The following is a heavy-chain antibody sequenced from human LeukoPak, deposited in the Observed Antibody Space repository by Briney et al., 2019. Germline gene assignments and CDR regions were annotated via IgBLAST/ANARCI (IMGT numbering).Heavy chain of an antibody. J-gene: IGHJ4*02. CDR2: IYSGRP. Sequence: PSETLSLTCTVSGGSIRSYYWSWIRQPPGKGLEWIGHIYSGRPKYNPSLESRVTISVDTSKNQFSLKLSSVTAADTAVYYCARHRGSSGWYYFDYWGQGTLVTDSS. CDR1: GGSIRSYY. D-gene: IGHD6-19*01. V-gene: IGHV4-59*08. CDR3: ARHRGSSGWYYFDY.